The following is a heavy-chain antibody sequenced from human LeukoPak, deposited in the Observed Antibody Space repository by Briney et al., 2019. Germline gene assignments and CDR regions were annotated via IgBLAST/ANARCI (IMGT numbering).Heavy chain of an antibody. CDR2: IYYSGST. Sequence: SETLSVTCTVSGGSISSGGYYWSWIRQHPGKGLEWIGYIYYSGSTYYNPSLKSRVTISVDTSKNQFSLKLSSVTAADTAVYYCARGKLLRYFDWLSRTADAFDIWGQGTMVTVSS. CDR1: GGSISSGGYY. V-gene: IGHV4-31*03. CDR3: ARGKLLRYFDWLSRTADAFDI. J-gene: IGHJ3*02. D-gene: IGHD3-9*01.